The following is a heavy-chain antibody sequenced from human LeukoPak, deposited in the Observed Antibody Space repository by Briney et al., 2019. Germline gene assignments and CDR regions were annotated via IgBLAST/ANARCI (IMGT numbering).Heavy chain of an antibody. CDR3: AKDRLIYNWNGEGNWFDP. D-gene: IGHD1-20*01. CDR1: GFTFSSYG. V-gene: IGHV3-30*18. J-gene: IGHJ5*02. CDR2: ISYDGSNK. Sequence: PGGSLRLSCAASGFTFSSYGMHWVRQAPGKGLEWVAVISYDGSNKYYADSVKGRFTISRDNSKNTLYLQMNSLRAEDTAVYYCAKDRLIYNWNGEGNWFDPWGQGTLVTVSS.